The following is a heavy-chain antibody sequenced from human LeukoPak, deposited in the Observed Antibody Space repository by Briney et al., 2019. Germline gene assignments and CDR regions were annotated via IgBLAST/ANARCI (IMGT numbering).Heavy chain of an antibody. CDR2: INPKNAGT. D-gene: IGHD6-13*01. CDR1: GYTFTSYG. Sequence: ASVKVSCKASGYTFTSYGISWVRQAPGQGLEWMGWINPKNAGTNFAQRFQGRVTMTRDTSISTVYMELSRLRSDDTALYYCARTLYIAAVPGGFDYWGQGTLVTVSS. J-gene: IGHJ4*02. V-gene: IGHV1-2*02. CDR3: ARTLYIAAVPGGFDY.